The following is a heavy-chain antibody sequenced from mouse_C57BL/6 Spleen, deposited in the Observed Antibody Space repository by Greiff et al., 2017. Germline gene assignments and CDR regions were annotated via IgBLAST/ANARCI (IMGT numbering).Heavy chain of an antibody. CDR2: ISSGGSYT. Sequence: EVMLVESGGDLVKPGGSLKLSCAASGFTFSSYGMSWVRQTPDKGLEWVATISSGGSYTNYPDSVKGRSTISRDNARNTLYLQLSSLKSEDKAMYYCARLPDNYGSSYVYYFDYWGQGTTLTVSS. J-gene: IGHJ2*01. CDR1: GFTFSSYG. D-gene: IGHD1-1*01. CDR3: ARLPDNYGSSYVYYFDY. V-gene: IGHV5-6*01.